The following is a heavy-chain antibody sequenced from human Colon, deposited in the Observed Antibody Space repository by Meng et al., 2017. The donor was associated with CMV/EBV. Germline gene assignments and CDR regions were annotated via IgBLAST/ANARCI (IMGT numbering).Heavy chain of an antibody. CDR3: VRDVTRELRRYFDY. J-gene: IGHJ4*02. CDR2: INMDGSST. CDR1: GCTFSSYW. Sequence: ASGCTFSSYWSHWVRQAPGQGLVWVVRINMDGSSTTYADSVKGRFTTSRDNAKNTLYLPMNSLRAEDTAVYYCVRDVTRELRRYFDYWGQGTLVTVSS. V-gene: IGHV3-74*01. D-gene: IGHD3-10*01.